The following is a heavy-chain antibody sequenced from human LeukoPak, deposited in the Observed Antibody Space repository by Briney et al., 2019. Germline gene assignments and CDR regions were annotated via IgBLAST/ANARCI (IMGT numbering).Heavy chain of an antibody. D-gene: IGHD3-10*01. J-gene: IGHJ5*02. V-gene: IGHV4-59*08. Sequence: SETLSLTCTVSGGSISSYYWSWIRQPPGKGLEWIGYIYYSGSTNYNPSLKSRVTISVDTSKNQFSLKLSPVTAADTAVYYCARRPTNYYGYNWFDPWGQGTLVTVSS. CDR1: GGSISSYY. CDR3: ARRPTNYYGYNWFDP. CDR2: IYYSGST.